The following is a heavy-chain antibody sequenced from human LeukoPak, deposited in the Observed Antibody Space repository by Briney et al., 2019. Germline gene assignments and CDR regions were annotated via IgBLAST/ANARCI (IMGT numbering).Heavy chain of an antibody. CDR2: ISYDGSNK. Sequence: GRSLRLSCAASGFTFSSYGMHWVRQAPGKGLEWVAVISYDGSNKYYADSVKGRFTISRDNSKNTLYLQMNSLRAEDTAVYYCAKGGVSQQLVRARLDYWGQGTLVTVSS. D-gene: IGHD6-13*01. J-gene: IGHJ4*02. CDR1: GFTFSSYG. CDR3: AKGGVSQQLVRARLDY. V-gene: IGHV3-30*18.